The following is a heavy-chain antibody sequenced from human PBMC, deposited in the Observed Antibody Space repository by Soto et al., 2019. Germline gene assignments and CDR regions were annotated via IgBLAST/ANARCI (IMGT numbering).Heavy chain of an antibody. D-gene: IGHD6-13*01. CDR1: GGSISSSSYY. Sequence: QLQLQESGPGLVKPSETLSLTCTVSGGSISSSSYYWGWIRQPPGKGLEWLGSIYYSGSTYYNPSLKRRVTISVDTSKNQFSLKLSSVTAADTAVYYCAIAARGDFGYFDYWGQGTLVTVSS. V-gene: IGHV4-39*01. CDR2: IYYSGST. CDR3: AIAARGDFGYFDY. J-gene: IGHJ4*02.